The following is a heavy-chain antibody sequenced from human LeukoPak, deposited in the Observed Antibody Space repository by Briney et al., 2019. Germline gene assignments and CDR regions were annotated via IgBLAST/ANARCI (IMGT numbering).Heavy chain of an antibody. J-gene: IGHJ4*02. CDR1: GITISRYW. CDR2: INTDGNTR. Sequence: PGGSLRLSCVGPGITISRYWMHWVRQAPGKGLVWVSCINTDGNTRNYADSVKGRFTISRDDAKNTMYLQMNSLRAEDTAVYYCGRGRNTAASEWGQGILVTVSS. D-gene: IGHD5-18*01. CDR3: GRGRNTAASE. V-gene: IGHV3-74*01.